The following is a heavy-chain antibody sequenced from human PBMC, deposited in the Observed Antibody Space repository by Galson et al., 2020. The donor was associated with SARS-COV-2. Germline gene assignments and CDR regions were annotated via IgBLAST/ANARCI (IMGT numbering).Heavy chain of an antibody. V-gene: IGHV4-39*07. Sequence: SETLSLTCTVSGGSISSSSYYWGWIRQPPGKGLEWIGSIYYSGSTYYNPSLKSRVTISVDTSKNQFSLKLSSVTAADTAVYYCARLDFWSCYMAFDIWGQGTMVTVSS. CDR2: IYYSGST. J-gene: IGHJ3*02. CDR1: GGSISSSSYY. D-gene: IGHD3-3*01. CDR3: ARLDFWSCYMAFDI.